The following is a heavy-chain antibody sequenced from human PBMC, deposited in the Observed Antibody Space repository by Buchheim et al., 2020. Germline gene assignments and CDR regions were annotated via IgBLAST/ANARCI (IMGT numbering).Heavy chain of an antibody. J-gene: IGHJ4*02. V-gene: IGHV3-30*18. CDR1: GFTFSSYG. CDR2: ISYDESNK. Sequence: QVQLVESGGGVVQPGRSLRLSCAASGFTFSSYGMHWARQAPGKGLEWVEFISYDESNKYYADSVKGRFTISRDTSKNTLYLQMNSLRAEDAAVYYCAKGAYYYDSSGYYDYFDYWGQGIL. CDR3: AKGAYYYDSSGYYDYFDY. D-gene: IGHD3-22*01.